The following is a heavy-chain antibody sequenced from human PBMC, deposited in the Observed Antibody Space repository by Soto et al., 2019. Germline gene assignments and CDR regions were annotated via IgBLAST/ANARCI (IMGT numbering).Heavy chain of an antibody. V-gene: IGHV1-46*01. CDR3: ARGGHVVVVTAALDY. CDR2: VNPSGGHT. Sequence: QVQLVQSGAEVKKPGASVKVSCKASGDTFTDYYIHWVRQAPGQGLGWMGTVNPSGGHTTYAQHFLGRMTMTRDTSTITLYMELTSLTSEDTAVYYCARGGHVVVVTAALDYWGQGTLVTVSS. J-gene: IGHJ4*02. CDR1: GDTFTDYY. D-gene: IGHD2-21*02.